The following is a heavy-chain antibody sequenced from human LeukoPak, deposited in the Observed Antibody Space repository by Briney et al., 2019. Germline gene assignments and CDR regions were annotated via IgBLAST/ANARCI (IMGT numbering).Heavy chain of an antibody. Sequence: GGSLRLSCAASGFSFSTYWMSWVRQTPEKGLEFVANIDQGGSVRNYMDSLKGRCTISRDNAKKSLYLEINSLRADDTAVYYCARDPESSSLDLWGRGALVTVSS. J-gene: IGHJ5*02. V-gene: IGHV3-7*01. CDR3: ARDPESSSLDL. D-gene: IGHD6-13*01. CDR2: IDQGGSVR. CDR1: GFSFSTYW.